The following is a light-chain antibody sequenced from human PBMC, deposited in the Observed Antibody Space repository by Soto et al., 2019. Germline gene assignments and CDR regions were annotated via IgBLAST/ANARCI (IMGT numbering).Light chain of an antibody. CDR3: GSYSRTWV. Sequence: QSALTQPASVSGSPGQSITMSCTGIGNVGSFKYVSWYQHHPGKAPKLLIYEVTNRPSGVSNRFSGSKSAYTASLTISGLQAEDEAHYYCGSYSRTWVFGGGTQLTVL. CDR2: EVT. CDR1: GNVGSFKY. V-gene: IGLV2-14*01. J-gene: IGLJ3*02.